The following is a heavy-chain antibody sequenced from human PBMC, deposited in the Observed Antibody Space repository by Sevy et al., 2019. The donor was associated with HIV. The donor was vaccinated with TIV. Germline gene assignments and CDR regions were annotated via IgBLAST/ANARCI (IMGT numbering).Heavy chain of an antibody. CDR2: IRSKAYGGTT. CDR3: TRDPYSSGLQAALYIRSDAFDI. V-gene: IGHV3-49*03. Sequence: GGSLRLSCTASGFTFGDYAMSWFRQAPGKGLEWVGFIRSKAYGGTTEYAASVKGRFTISRDDSKSIAYLQMNSLKTEDTAVDYCTRDPYSSGLQAALYIRSDAFDILGQGTMVTVSS. D-gene: IGHD6-19*01. J-gene: IGHJ3*02. CDR1: GFTFGDYA.